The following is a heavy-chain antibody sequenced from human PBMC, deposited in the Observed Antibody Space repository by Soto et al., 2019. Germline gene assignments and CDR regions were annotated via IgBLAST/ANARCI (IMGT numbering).Heavy chain of an antibody. CDR3: ARGWFGPDV. Sequence: EVQLVESGGGLVQPGGSLRLSCAASGFTLSGRSMHWVRQAPGKGLVWVSGIDNAGTDSTYADSVKGRFTSSRDNAKKMLYLQMNSLRVEDTVVYYCARGWFGPDVWGKGTTVTVSS. J-gene: IGHJ6*04. V-gene: IGHV3-74*01. CDR2: IDNAGTDS. CDR1: GFTLSGRS. D-gene: IGHD3-10*01.